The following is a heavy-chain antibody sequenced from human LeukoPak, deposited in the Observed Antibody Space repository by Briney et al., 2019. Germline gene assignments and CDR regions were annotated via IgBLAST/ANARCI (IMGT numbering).Heavy chain of an antibody. Sequence: GGSLRLSCAASGFTFSSLAMSWVRQAPGKGLEWVSTISASGSRTYYAASVKGRFAISRDSSRSTLYLQMNSLRAEDTAVYYCAKGGSNDWAFDYWGQGTLVTVSS. CDR1: GFTFSSLA. CDR2: ISASGSRT. J-gene: IGHJ4*02. V-gene: IGHV3-23*01. CDR3: AKGGSNDWAFDY. D-gene: IGHD6-19*01.